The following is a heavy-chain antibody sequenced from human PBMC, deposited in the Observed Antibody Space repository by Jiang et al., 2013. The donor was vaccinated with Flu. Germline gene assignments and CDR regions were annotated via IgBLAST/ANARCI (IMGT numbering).Heavy chain of an antibody. J-gene: IGHJ6*02. V-gene: IGHV1-18*01. CDR2: ISAYNGNT. Sequence: SGYTFTSYGISWVRQAPGQGLEWMGWISAYNGNTNYAQKLQGRVTMTTDTSTSTAYMELRSLRSDDTAVYYCASTTGGSSSWYDYYYYGMDVWGQGTTVTVSS. CDR1: GYTFTSYG. CDR3: ASTTGGSSSWYDYYYYGMDV. D-gene: IGHD6-13*01.